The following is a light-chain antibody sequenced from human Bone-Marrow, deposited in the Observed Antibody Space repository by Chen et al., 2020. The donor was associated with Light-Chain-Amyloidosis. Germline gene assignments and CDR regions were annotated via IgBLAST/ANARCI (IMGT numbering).Light chain of an antibody. V-gene: IGKV2-28*01. CDR2: LGS. Sequence: DIVLTQSPLALPVTPGEPASISCRSSQSLLHSNGHTYLDWYLQKPGQSPQVLIYLGSERASGVPDRFSGSGSGTDFTLKISRVEAEDVGVYYCMQALQTPLTFGGGTKVEIK. CDR3: MQALQTPLT. J-gene: IGKJ4*01. CDR1: QSLLHSNGHTY.